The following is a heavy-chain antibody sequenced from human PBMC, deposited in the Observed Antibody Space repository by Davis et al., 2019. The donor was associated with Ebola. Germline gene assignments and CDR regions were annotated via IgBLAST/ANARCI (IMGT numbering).Heavy chain of an antibody. CDR2: ISYDGSNK. CDR1: GFTFSSYG. V-gene: IGHV3-30*03. CDR3: TSSYASSSGDY. D-gene: IGHD6-6*01. Sequence: GGSLRLSCAASGFTFSSYGMHWVRQAPGKGLEWVAVISYDGSNKYYADSVKGRFTISRDDSKNTAYLQMNSLKTEDTAVYYCTSSYASSSGDYWGQGTLVTVSS. J-gene: IGHJ4*02.